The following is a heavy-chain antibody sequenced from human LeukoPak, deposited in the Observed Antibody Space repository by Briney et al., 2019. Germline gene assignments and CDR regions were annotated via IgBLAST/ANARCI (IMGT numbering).Heavy chain of an antibody. V-gene: IGHV3-33*01. J-gene: IGHJ4*02. CDR1: GFTFSSYG. D-gene: IGHD5-18*01. Sequence: PGGSLRLSCAASGFTFSSYGMHWVRQAPGKGLEWVAVIWYDGSNKYYADSVKGRFTISRDNSKNTLYLQMNSLRAEDTAAYYCARDEDSYGPFDYWGQGTLVTVSS. CDR2: IWYDGSNK. CDR3: ARDEDSYGPFDY.